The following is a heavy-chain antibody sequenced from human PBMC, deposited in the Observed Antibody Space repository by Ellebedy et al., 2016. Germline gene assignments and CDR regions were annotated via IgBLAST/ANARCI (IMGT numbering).Heavy chain of an antibody. CDR1: GGSFSGYY. D-gene: IGHD3-9*01. CDR3: ARASYSEDYDILTGYPADDAFDI. J-gene: IGHJ3*02. CDR2: VNDSGST. V-gene: IGHV4-34*01. Sequence: SETLSLTCAVYGGSFSGYYWTWIRQPPGKGLEWIGEVNDSGSTNYNPSLKSRVTISVDTSKNQFSLKLSSVTAADTAVYYCARASYSEDYDILTGYPADDAFDIWGQGTMVTVSS.